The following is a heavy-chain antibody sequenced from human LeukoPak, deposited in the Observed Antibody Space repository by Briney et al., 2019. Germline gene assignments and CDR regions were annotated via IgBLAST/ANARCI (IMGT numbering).Heavy chain of an antibody. J-gene: IGHJ4*02. Sequence: GGSLRLSCAASRFTFSNYAMHWDRQAPGKGLEWVAVISDDGSNNYYADSVKGRFTISRDNSKSTLYLQMNSLRAEDTAVYYCGRVAPGGRHIDYWGQGTLVTVSS. CDR1: RFTFSNYA. V-gene: IGHV3-30-3*01. CDR2: ISDDGSNN. D-gene: IGHD6-13*01. CDR3: GRVAPGGRHIDY.